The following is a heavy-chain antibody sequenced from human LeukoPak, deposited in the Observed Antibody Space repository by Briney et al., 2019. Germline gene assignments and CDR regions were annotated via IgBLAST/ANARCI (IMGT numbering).Heavy chain of an antibody. CDR3: ASTGYSSGWYVFDY. J-gene: IGHJ4*02. CDR2: IYSGGST. V-gene: IGHV3-66*01. Sequence: GGSLRLSCAASEFSVGSNYMTWVRQAPGKGLEWVSLIYSGGSTYYADSVKGRFTISRDNSKKTLYLQMNSLRAEGTAVYYCASTGYSSGWYVFDYWGQGTLVTVSS. D-gene: IGHD6-19*01. CDR1: EFSVGSNY.